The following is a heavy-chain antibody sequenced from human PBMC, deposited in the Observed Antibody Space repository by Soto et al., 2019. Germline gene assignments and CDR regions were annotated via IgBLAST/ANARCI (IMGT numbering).Heavy chain of an antibody. CDR3: ARIGAGSRP. V-gene: IGHV1-69*18. Sequence: VQMVQSGAEVKEPGSSVKVSCTNSGDTFSHYVMSWVRQAPGQGLEWMGSLAPISGSPNYAERFEGRLTISADAGTSTMHMELSSLKYDDTAFYYCARIGAGSRPWGQGTMVNVSS. CDR1: GDTFSHYV. D-gene: IGHD3-10*01. J-gene: IGHJ3*01. CDR2: LAPISGSP.